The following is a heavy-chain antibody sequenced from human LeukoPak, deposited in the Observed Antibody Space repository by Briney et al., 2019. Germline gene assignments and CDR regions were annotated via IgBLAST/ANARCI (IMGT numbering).Heavy chain of an antibody. D-gene: IGHD5-12*01. J-gene: IGHJ4*02. CDR1: GFTFSDYA. CDR2: IYSGGST. Sequence: GGTLRLSCAASGFTFSDYAMSWVRQAPGKGLEWVSVIYSGGSTYYADSVKGRFTISRDNSKNTLYLQMNSLRAEDTAVYYCARDPSGDYWGQGTLVTVSS. CDR3: ARDPSGDY. V-gene: IGHV3-66*01.